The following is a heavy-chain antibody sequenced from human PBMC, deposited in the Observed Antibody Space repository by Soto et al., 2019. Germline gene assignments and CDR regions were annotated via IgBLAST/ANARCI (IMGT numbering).Heavy chain of an antibody. CDR1: GFTFRSYA. CDR2: ISSTSRSTI. CDR3: VGDSGWTGYDFEY. V-gene: IGHV3-48*02. J-gene: IGHJ4*02. D-gene: IGHD5-12*01. Sequence: EVQLVESGGGLVQPGGSLRLSCAASGFTFRSYAMNWVRQAPGKGLEWVSYISSTSRSTIYYADAVKRRFTISREDDKNTPYLQMNSLRDEDAAVYYCVGDSGWTGYDFEYWGQGTLVAVSS.